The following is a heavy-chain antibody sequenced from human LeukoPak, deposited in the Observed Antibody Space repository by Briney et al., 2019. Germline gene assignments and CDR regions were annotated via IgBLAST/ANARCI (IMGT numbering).Heavy chain of an antibody. J-gene: IGHJ3*02. Sequence: PSETLSLTCAVYGGSFSGYYWSWIRQPPGKGLEWIGEINHSGSTNYNPSLKSRVTISVDTSKNQFSLKLSSVTAADTAVYYCARTETWNGAFDIWGQGTMVTVSS. CDR1: GGSFSGYY. D-gene: IGHD1-1*01. CDR2: INHSGST. V-gene: IGHV4-34*01. CDR3: ARTETWNGAFDI.